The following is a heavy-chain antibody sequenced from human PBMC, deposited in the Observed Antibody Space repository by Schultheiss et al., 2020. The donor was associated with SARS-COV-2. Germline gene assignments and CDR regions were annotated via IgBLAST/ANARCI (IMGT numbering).Heavy chain of an antibody. V-gene: IGHV4-59*12. CDR1: GGSISSYY. D-gene: IGHD3-22*01. CDR2: IYYSGST. J-gene: IGHJ5*02. CDR3: VRDDGGYFRTSWFDP. Sequence: ETLSLTCTVSGGSISSYYWSWIRQPPGKGLEWIGYIYYSGSTNYNPSLKSRVTISVDTSKNQFSLKLSSVTAADTAVYYCVRDDGGYFRTSWFDPWGQGTRVTVSS.